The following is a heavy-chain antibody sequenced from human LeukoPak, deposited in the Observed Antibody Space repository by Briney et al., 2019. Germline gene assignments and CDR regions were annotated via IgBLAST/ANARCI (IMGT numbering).Heavy chain of an antibody. CDR1: GDSINNNHYY. V-gene: IGHV4-39*02. CDR2: IYHSGAA. Sequence: SETLSLTCAVSGDSINNNHYYWAWIRQPPGEGLEWIGSIYHSGAASYNPSLKNRVIMSVDAPKTHFSLKLSSVTAADTAVYYCASTSYGYRTSWSHDYWGQGILVTVSS. CDR3: ASTSYGYRTSWSHDY. D-gene: IGHD5-18*01. J-gene: IGHJ4*02.